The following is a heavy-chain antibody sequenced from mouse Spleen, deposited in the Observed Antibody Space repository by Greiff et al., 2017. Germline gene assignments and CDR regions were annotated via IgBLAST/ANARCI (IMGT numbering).Heavy chain of an antibody. D-gene: IGHD1-1*02. CDR1: GYSFTGYF. J-gene: IGHJ4*01. V-gene: IGHV1-20*02. CDR2: INPYNGDT. CDR3: ARGVAGYYAMDY. Sequence: EVQLQQSGPELVKPGASVKISCKASGYSFTGYFMNWVMQSHGKSLEWIGRINPYNGDTFYNQKFKGKATLTVDKSSSTAHMELRSLASEDSAVYYCARGVAGYYAMDYWGQGTSVTVSS.